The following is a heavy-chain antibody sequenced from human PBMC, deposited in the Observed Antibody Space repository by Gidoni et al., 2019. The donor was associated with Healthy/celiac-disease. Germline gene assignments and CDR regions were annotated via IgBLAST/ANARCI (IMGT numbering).Heavy chain of an antibody. V-gene: IGHV4-59*01. D-gene: IGHD6-6*01. J-gene: IGHJ6*04. Sequence: QVQLQESGPGLVKPSETLSLTCTVSGGSISSYYWSWIRQPPGKGLEWIGYIYYSGSTNYNPSLKSRVTISVDTSKNQFSLKLSSVTAADTAVYYCARVSPRYSSSVMDVWGKGTTVTVSS. CDR1: GGSISSYY. CDR3: ARVSPRYSSSVMDV. CDR2: IYYSGST.